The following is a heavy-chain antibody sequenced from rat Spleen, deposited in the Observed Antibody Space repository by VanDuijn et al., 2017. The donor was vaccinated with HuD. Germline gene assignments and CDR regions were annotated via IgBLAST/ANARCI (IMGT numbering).Heavy chain of an antibody. CDR1: GFTFSAYW. Sequence: EVQPVETGGGLVQPGRSLKLSCVASGFTFSAYWMYWVRQAPGKGLEWVSSISSDGFNTYYPDSVKGRFTISRVNSENTVYLQMNSLRSEDTATYYCAVAGYGYWGQGVMVTVSS. J-gene: IGHJ2*01. V-gene: IGHV5-58*01. CDR3: AVAGYGY. CDR2: ISSDGFNT. D-gene: IGHD4-3*01.